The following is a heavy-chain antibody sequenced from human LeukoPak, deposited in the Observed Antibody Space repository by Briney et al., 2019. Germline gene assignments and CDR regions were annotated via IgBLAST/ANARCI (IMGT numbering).Heavy chain of an antibody. CDR3: ARDTVTIFGVVITLDAFDI. D-gene: IGHD3-3*01. V-gene: IGHV1-69*04. J-gene: IGHJ3*02. CDR1: GGTFSSYT. CDR2: ITPILGIA. Sequence: GASVKVSCKASGGTFSSYTISWVRQAPGQGLEWMGRITPILGIANYAQKFQGRVTITADKSTSTAYMELSSLGSEDTAVYYCARDTVTIFGVVITLDAFDIWGQGTMVTVSS.